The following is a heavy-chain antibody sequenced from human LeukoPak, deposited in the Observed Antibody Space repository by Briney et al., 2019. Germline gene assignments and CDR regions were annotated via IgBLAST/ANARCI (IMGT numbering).Heavy chain of an antibody. CDR3: AKDLIRDVWFGES. CDR1: GFTFSTYA. V-gene: IGHV3-23*01. D-gene: IGHD3-10*01. CDR2: ITGSGDGT. Sequence: GGSLRLSCAASGFTFSTYAMTWVRQAPGKGLEWVSSITGSGDGTSSADSVTGRFPISRDNSKNTLYLQMNSLRAEDTAVYYCAKDLIRDVWFGESWGQGTLVTVSS. J-gene: IGHJ5*02.